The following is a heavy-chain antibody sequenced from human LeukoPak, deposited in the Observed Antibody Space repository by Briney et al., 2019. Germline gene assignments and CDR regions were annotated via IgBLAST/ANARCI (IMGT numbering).Heavy chain of an antibody. D-gene: IGHD3-16*01. CDR3: ARVEGGTYFDYRYMDV. J-gene: IGHJ6*03. Sequence: SETLSLTCTVSGGSISSGSYYWTWIRQPAGRGLEWIGHIYTSGTTNYNPSLKSRVTISVDTSKKQFSLKLSSVTAADTAVYYCARVEGGTYFDYRYMDVWGKGTTVTVSS. CDR2: IYTSGTT. V-gene: IGHV4-61*09. CDR1: GGSISSGSYY.